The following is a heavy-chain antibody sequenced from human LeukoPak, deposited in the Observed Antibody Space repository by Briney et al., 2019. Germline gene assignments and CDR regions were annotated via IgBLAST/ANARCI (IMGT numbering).Heavy chain of an antibody. CDR2: IYHPTTT. Sequence: PSETLSLTCSVSGGSFSSDYWSWIRHSPGTGLEWIGYIYHPTTTNYNPSLKRRVSMSLDTSKNQFSLDLTSVTAADTAMYFCATGHSSGWFDFWGRGTLVTVSS. D-gene: IGHD6-19*01. CDR3: ATGHSSGWFDF. CDR1: GGSFSSDY. V-gene: IGHV4-59*01. J-gene: IGHJ4*02.